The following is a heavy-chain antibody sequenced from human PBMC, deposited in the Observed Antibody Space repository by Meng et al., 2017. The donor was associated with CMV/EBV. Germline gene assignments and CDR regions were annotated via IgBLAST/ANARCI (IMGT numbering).Heavy chain of an antibody. Sequence: SCKASGGTFSSYAISWVRQAPGQGLEWMGGIIPILGIANYAQKFQGRVTITADKSTSTAYMELSSLRSEDTAMYYCAGESGSYSFDPWGQGTLVTVSS. CDR1: GGTFSSYA. V-gene: IGHV1-69*10. J-gene: IGHJ5*02. CDR2: IIPILGIA. CDR3: AGESGSYSFDP. D-gene: IGHD1-26*01.